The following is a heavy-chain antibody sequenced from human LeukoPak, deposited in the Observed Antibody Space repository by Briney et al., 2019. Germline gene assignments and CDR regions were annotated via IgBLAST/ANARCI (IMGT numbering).Heavy chain of an antibody. CDR1: GFTFSSYG. D-gene: IGHD2-2*01. CDR3: ARGPSSANFHFDY. Sequence: GGSLRLSCAASGFTFSSYGMSWVRQAPGKGLEWVSYISSSGTTIYYADSVKGRFTISRDNAKNSLYLQMNSLRAEDTAVYYCARGPSSANFHFDYWGQGTLVTVSS. CDR2: ISSSGTTI. J-gene: IGHJ4*02. V-gene: IGHV3-48*04.